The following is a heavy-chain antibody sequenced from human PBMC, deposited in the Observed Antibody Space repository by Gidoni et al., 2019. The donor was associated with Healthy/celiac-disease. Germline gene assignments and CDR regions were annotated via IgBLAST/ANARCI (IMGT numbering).Heavy chain of an antibody. Sequence: QVTLKESGPVLVKPTETLTLTCTVSGFSLSNARMGVSWIRQPPGKALEWLAHIFSNDEKSYSTSLKSRLTISKDTSKSQVVLTMTNMDPVDTATYYCARTYDSSGYYYYYGMDVWGQGTTVTVSS. V-gene: IGHV2-26*01. CDR2: IFSNDEK. J-gene: IGHJ6*02. CDR3: ARTYDSSGYYYYYGMDV. D-gene: IGHD3-22*01. CDR1: GFSLSNARMG.